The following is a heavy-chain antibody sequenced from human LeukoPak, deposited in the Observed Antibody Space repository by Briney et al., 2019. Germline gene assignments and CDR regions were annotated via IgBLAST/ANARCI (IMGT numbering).Heavy chain of an antibody. CDR3: ARETYYDSSGTDAFDI. CDR1: GGTFSSYA. CDR2: IIAILGIA. Sequence: GASVKLSCKASGGTFSSYAISWVRQAPGQGLEWMGRIIAILGIANYAQKFQGRVTITADKSTSTAYMELSSLRSEDTAVYYCARETYYDSSGTDAFDIWGQGTMVTVSS. J-gene: IGHJ3*02. V-gene: IGHV1-69*04. D-gene: IGHD3-22*01.